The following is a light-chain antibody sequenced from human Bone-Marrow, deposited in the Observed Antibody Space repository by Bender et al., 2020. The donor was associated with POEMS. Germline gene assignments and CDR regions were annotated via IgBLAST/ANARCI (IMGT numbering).Light chain of an antibody. CDR2: DVS. CDR1: SNDIGSFNY. Sequence: QPALTQPASVSGSPGQSITISCSGTSNDIGSFNYVSWYQQHLDKAPKLLIYDVSNRPSGVSNRFSGSKSGNTASLTVSGLQAEDEANYYCSSYTSSSTVFGGGTKLTVL. CDR3: SSYTSSSTV. V-gene: IGLV2-14*01. J-gene: IGLJ2*01.